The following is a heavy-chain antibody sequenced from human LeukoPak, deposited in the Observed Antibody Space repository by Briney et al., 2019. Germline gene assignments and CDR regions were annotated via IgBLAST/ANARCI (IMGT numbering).Heavy chain of an antibody. Sequence: SQTLSLTCSVAGDSISSSSSYWAWIRQPPGEGLEWIGSIYHSGSSNYNPSLKSRVTISVDTSKNQFSLKVTSVTAADTAVYYCARDSDIAAAGHFDYWGQGTLVTVSS. CDR1: GDSISSSSSY. D-gene: IGHD6-13*01. CDR3: ARDSDIAAAGHFDY. V-gene: IGHV4-39*07. J-gene: IGHJ4*02. CDR2: IYHSGSS.